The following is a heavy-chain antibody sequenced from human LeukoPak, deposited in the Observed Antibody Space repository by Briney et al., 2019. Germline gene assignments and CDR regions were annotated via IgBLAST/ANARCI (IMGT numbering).Heavy chain of an antibody. J-gene: IGHJ4*02. V-gene: IGHV4-4*08. D-gene: IGHD1-26*01. Sequence: SETLSFTCTVSGGSIRSYFWRWIRQPPGKGLEWIGHMYASGNPNYNPSLKSRVTMSMDTSKNQFSLNLTSVTATDTAMYYCARGTGTYFQHYFDYWGQGTLVTVSS. CDR2: MYASGNP. CDR1: GGSIRSYF. CDR3: ARGTGTYFQHYFDY.